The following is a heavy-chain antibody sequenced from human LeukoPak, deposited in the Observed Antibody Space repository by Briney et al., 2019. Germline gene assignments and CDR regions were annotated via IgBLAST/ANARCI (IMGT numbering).Heavy chain of an antibody. V-gene: IGHV4-39*07. Sequence: PSETLSLTCTVSGGSISSSSYYWGWIRQPPGKGLEWIGSIYYSGSTYYNPSLKSRVTISLDTSKNRFFLKLDSVTAADTALYYCARDRGIRFLGGFYSYYMDVWGEGTAATVSS. CDR2: IYYSGST. CDR3: ARDRGIRFLGGFYSYYMDV. D-gene: IGHD3-10*01. J-gene: IGHJ6*03. CDR1: GGSISSSSYY.